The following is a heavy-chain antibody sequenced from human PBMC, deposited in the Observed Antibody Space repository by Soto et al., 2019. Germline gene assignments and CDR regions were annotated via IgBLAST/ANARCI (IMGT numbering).Heavy chain of an antibody. CDR1: GFTFSTYA. J-gene: IGHJ4*02. D-gene: IGHD7-27*01. Sequence: EVQLLESGGGLVQPGGSLRLSCAASGFTFSTYAMSWVRQAPGKGLEWVSGLSGSGDDTYYADSVKGGFTISRDNSKNTLFLQMNSLRADDTAVYYCATAEDYYFDYWGQGTLVTVSS. CDR3: ATAEDYYFDY. V-gene: IGHV3-23*01. CDR2: LSGSGDDT.